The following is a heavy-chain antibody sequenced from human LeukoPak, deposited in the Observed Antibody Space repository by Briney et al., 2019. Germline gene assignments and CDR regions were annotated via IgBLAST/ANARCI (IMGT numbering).Heavy chain of an antibody. J-gene: IGHJ3*01. CDR1: GFTFKNAW. D-gene: IGHD3-9*01. V-gene: IGHV3-15*01. CDR2: IKSTRGGGAT. Sequence: GGSLRLSCEASGFTFKNAWMIWVRQAPGKGPEWVGRIKSTRGGGATEYAAPVKGRFTISRDESKNTVYLQMSSLITDDTGVYYCTTALNFDILPGLYQLIAAFDVWGQGTLVTVSS. CDR3: TTALNFDILPGLYQLIAAFDV.